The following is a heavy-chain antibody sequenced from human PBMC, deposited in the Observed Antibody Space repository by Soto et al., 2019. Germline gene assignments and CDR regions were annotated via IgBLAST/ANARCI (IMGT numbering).Heavy chain of an antibody. V-gene: IGHV4-59*12. CDR1: GDSIRSYY. J-gene: IGHJ1*01. CDR3: ARTEWFGELSYFQH. CDR2: ISYSGST. Sequence: SETLSLTCSVSGDSIRSYYWSWIRLPPGEGLEWIGYISYSGSTNYNPSLKSRVTISLDTSKNQFSLKLSSVTAADTAVYYCARTEWFGELSYFQHWGQGTLVTVSS. D-gene: IGHD3-10*01.